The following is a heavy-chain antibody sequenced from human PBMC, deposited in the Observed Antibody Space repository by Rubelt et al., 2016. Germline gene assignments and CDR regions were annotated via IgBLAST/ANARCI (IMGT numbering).Heavy chain of an antibody. CDR1: GGSVSSGGYY. J-gene: IGHJ6*03. CDR3: ARERGLVVGNPGYMDV. Sequence: QVHLQESGPGLVKPSQTLSLTCTVSGGSVSSGGYYWSWIRQHPGKGLEWIGYIYDSVSTFYNPSLRNRVTIAIDTSKHQYSLKLSSVAAGGTAGYFCARERGLVVGNPGYMDVWGKGTTVIVSS. CDR2: IYDSVST. D-gene: IGHD2-21*01. V-gene: IGHV4-31*03.